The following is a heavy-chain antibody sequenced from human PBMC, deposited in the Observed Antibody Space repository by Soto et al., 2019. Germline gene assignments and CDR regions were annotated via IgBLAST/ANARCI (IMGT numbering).Heavy chain of an antibody. J-gene: IGHJ6*03. CDR2: ISGSGGST. CDR1: GFTFSSYA. CDR3: AKFRSANYYYYYMDV. D-gene: IGHD6-25*01. V-gene: IGHV3-23*01. Sequence: GGSLRLSCAASGFTFSSYAMSWVRQAPGKGLEWVSGISGSGGSTYYADSVKGRFTISRDNSKNTLYLQMNSLKAGDTAVYYCAKFRSANYYYYYMDVWGKGTTVTVSS.